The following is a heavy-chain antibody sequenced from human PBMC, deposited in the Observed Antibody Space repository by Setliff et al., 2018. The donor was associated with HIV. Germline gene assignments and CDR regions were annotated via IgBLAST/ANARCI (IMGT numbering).Heavy chain of an antibody. CDR3: AKDRVGYCSSISCPGGFDY. D-gene: IGHD2-2*03. CDR2: ISSKRTSI. V-gene: IGHV3-48*01. CDR1: GSTFSDCS. J-gene: IGHJ4*02. Sequence: GGSLRLSCAASGSTFSDCSMNWVRQAPGKGLEWISYISSKRTSIYYADSVKGRFTISRDNDRNSLYLQMNGLRAEDTALYYCAKDRVGYCSSISCPGGFDYWGQGTLVTVSS.